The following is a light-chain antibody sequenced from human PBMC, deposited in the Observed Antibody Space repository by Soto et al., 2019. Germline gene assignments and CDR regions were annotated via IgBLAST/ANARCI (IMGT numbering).Light chain of an antibody. CDR1: QSVDNN. V-gene: IGKV3-15*01. CDR2: GAS. J-gene: IGKJ1*01. CDR3: QHSNSFPWT. Sequence: VIKQSPATLSVSPGEGVTLSCRASQSVDNNLAWYQQKPGQAPRLLIYGASTRATGIPGTFSGSGSGTEFTLSINTLQPEDVATYYCQHSNSFPWTFGQGTKVDI.